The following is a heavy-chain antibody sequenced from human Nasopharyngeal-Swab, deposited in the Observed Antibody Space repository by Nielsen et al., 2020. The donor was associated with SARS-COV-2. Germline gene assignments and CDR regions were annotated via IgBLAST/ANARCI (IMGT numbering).Heavy chain of an antibody. CDR3: ARLDSRSSGDY. CDR1: GGSISSGGYS. CDR2: IYHSGST. D-gene: IGHD6-6*01. Sequence: SDTLSLTCAVSGGSISSGGYSWSWIRQPPGKGLEWIGYIYHSGSTYYNPSLKSRVTLSVDRSKNQFSLKLHSVTAADTAVYYCARLDSRSSGDYWGQGSLVTVSS. J-gene: IGHJ4*02. V-gene: IGHV4-30-2*01.